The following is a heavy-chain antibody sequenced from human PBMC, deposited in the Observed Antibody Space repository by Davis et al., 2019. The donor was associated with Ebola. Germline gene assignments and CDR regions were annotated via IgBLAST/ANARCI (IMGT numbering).Heavy chain of an antibody. CDR1: GFTFSSYS. CDR2: ISSSSSYI. CDR3: AREVSIVVVPAAIDWFDP. V-gene: IGHV3-21*01. D-gene: IGHD2-2*02. Sequence: GESLKISCAASGFTFSSYSMNWVRQAPGKGLEWVSSISSSSSYIYYADSVKGRFTISRDNAKNSLYLQINSLRAEDTAVYYCAREVSIVVVPAAIDWFDPWGQGTLVTVSS. J-gene: IGHJ5*02.